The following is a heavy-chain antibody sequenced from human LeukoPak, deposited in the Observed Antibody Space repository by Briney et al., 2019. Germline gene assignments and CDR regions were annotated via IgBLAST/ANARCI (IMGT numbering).Heavy chain of an antibody. CDR1: GYTFTSYG. CDR3: ARDSGIAVAGTDFDY. J-gene: IGHJ4*02. D-gene: IGHD6-19*01. CDR2: ISAYNGNT. Sequence: GASVKASCKASGYTFTSYGISWVRQAPGQGLEWMGWISAYNGNTNYAQKLQGRVTMTTDTSTSTAYMELRSLRSDDTAVYYCARDSGIAVAGTDFDYWGQGTLVTVSS. V-gene: IGHV1-18*01.